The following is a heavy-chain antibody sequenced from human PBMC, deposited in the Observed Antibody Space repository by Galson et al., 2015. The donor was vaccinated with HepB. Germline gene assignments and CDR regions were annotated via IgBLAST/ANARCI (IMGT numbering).Heavy chain of an antibody. D-gene: IGHD6-19*01. CDR3: IRVAGTGYDYNGMDV. J-gene: IGHJ6*02. CDR2: INSDDSST. Sequence: SLRLSCAASGFTFSSYWMHWVRQAPGKGLVWVSRINSDDSSTNYADSVEGRFTISRDNAKNTLYLQMNDLRAEDSAVYYCIRVAGTGYDYNGMDVWGQGTTVTVSS. CDR1: GFTFSSYW. V-gene: IGHV3-74*01.